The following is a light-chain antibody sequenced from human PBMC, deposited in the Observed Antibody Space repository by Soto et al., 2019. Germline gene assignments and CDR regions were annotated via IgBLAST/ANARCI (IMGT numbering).Light chain of an antibody. CDR1: HDISIN. CDR2: AAS. Sequence: DTQMTQSPSSLSASVGDRVTITCRASHDISINLAWYQQKPGKVPSLLIYAASTLHSGVPSRFSGGGSGTDFTLTISSLQAEDVATYYCQKYNSAPLTFGGGTKVEIK. CDR3: QKYNSAPLT. J-gene: IGKJ4*01. V-gene: IGKV1-27*01.